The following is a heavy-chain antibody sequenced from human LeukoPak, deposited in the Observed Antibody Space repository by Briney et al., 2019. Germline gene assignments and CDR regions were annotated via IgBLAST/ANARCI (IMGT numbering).Heavy chain of an antibody. Sequence: PSETLSLTCTVSGASISNYYWSWIRQPPGKGLECIGYVSYSGRTNHNSSLKSRVTISADTSKNQFSLKLTSVTAADTAVYYCARHERGAENLDYWGQGTPVTVSS. V-gene: IGHV4-59*08. CDR2: VSYSGRT. J-gene: IGHJ4*02. D-gene: IGHD1-1*01. CDR3: ARHERGAENLDY. CDR1: GASISNYY.